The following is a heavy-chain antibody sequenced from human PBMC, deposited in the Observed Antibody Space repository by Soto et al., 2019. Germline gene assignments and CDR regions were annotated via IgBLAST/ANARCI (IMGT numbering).Heavy chain of an antibody. D-gene: IGHD3-16*02. J-gene: IGHJ4*02. CDR2: IYYSGST. CDR3: ARTRGGLWGSYRSPYYFDY. Sequence: SETLSLTCTVSGGSISSSSYYWGWIRQPPGKGLEWIGSIYYSGSTYYNPSLKSRVTISVDTSKNQFSLKLSSVTAADTAVYYCARTRGGLWGSYRSPYYFDYWGQGTLVTVSS. V-gene: IGHV4-39*01. CDR1: GGSISSSSYY.